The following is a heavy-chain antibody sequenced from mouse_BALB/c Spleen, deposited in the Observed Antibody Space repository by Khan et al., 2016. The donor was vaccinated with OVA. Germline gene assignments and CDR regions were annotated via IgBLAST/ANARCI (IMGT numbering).Heavy chain of an antibody. J-gene: IGHJ4*01. CDR3: ARWSDFYAMDY. V-gene: IGHV1-69*02. CDR1: GYTFTNYW. CDR2: IYPSDSYT. Sequence: QLQLQQPGAALVRPGASLRLSCRTSGYTFTNYWINWVKQRPGQGLEWVGNIYPSDSYTNFNQKFRDKATLNVDKSSSTAYMQLSSPTSEDSAVYYCARWSDFYAMDYWGQGTSVTVSS.